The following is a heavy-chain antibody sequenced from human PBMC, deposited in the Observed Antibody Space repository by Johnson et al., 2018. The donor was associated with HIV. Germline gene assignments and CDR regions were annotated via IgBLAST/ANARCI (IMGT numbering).Heavy chain of an antibody. J-gene: IGHJ3*02. V-gene: IGHV3-30-3*02. CDR3: VRGGYYYDQAGAFDI. D-gene: IGHD3-22*01. Sequence: QVQLVESGGGVVQPGGSLRLSCGASGFTFSSYAMHWVRQAPGKGLEWVAVISYDGSNKYYADSVKGRFTISRDNSKNTLYLQMNSLRAEDTAVYYCVRGGYYYDQAGAFDIWGQGTMVTVSS. CDR2: ISYDGSNK. CDR1: GFTFSSYA.